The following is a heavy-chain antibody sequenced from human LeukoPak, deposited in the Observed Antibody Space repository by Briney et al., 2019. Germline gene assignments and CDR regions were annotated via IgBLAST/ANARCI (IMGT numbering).Heavy chain of an antibody. J-gene: IGHJ4*02. Sequence: GASVKVSCKASGYTFTSYDFNWVGQATGQGLEWMGWMNPNSGNTGYAQKFQGRVTMTRNTSISTAYMGLSSLRSEDTAVYYCAREVGYCSSTSCSQGYWGQGTLVTVSS. V-gene: IGHV1-8*01. CDR3: AREVGYCSSTSCSQGY. CDR1: GYTFTSYD. D-gene: IGHD2-2*01. CDR2: MNPNSGNT.